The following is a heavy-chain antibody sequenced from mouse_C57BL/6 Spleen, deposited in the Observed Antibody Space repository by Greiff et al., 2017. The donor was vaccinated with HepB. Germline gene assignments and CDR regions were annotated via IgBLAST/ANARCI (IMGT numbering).Heavy chain of an antibody. CDR3: AEDDDDRAMDY. V-gene: IGHV1-82*01. Sequence: QVQLQQSGPELVKPGASVKISCKASGYAFSSSWLNWVKQRPGKGLEWIGRIYPGDGDTNYNGKFKGKATLTADKSSSTAYMQLSSLTSEDSAVYVCAEDDDDRAMDYWGQGTSVTVSS. D-gene: IGHD2-4*01. J-gene: IGHJ4*01. CDR1: GYAFSSSW. CDR2: IYPGDGDT.